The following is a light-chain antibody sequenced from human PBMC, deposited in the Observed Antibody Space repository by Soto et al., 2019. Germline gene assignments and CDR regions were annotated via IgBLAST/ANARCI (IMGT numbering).Light chain of an antibody. J-gene: IGLJ1*01. CDR2: EGT. V-gene: IGLV2-23*01. CDR1: SSDVGSYNL. CDR3: CSYAGSRFYV. Sequence: QSALTQPASVSGSPGQSITISCTGTSSDVGSYNLVSWYQEHPGKAPKVLIYEGTKRPSGVSNRFSGSKSGNTASLTISGLQAEDEADYYCCSYAGSRFYVFGTGTKVTVL.